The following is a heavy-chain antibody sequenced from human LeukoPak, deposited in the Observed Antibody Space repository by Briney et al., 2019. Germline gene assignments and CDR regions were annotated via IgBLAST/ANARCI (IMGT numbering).Heavy chain of an antibody. J-gene: IGHJ4*02. CDR1: GGSISTYY. V-gene: IGHV4-59*08. CDR3: ARLASGSYGPLTPFDY. Sequence: SETLSLTCTVSGGSISTYYWSWIRQPPGKGLEWIGDIYYSGSTNYNPSLKSRVTISVDTSKNQFSLRLSSVTAADTAVYYSARLASGSYGPLTPFDYWGQGTLVTVSS. D-gene: IGHD1-26*01. CDR2: IYYSGST.